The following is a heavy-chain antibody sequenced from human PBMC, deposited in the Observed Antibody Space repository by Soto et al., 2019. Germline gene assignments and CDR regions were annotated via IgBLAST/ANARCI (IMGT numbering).Heavy chain of an antibody. V-gene: IGHV1-69*02. CDR3: AIDTVTTSDLVFDY. CDR1: GGTFSSYT. D-gene: IGHD4-17*01. J-gene: IGHJ4*02. Sequence: QVQLVQSGAEVQKPGSSVKVSCKASGGTFSSYTISWVRQAPGQGLEWMGRIIPILGIANYAQKFQGRVTITADKSTSTAYMELSSLRSEDTAVYYCAIDTVTTSDLVFDYWGQGTLVTVSS. CDR2: IIPILGIA.